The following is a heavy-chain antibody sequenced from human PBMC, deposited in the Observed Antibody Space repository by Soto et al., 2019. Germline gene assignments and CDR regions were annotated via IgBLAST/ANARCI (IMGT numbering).Heavy chain of an antibody. Sequence: QVQLVESGGVVVQPGASLTLYCAASGFRFSGFGMHWVRQAPGKGLEWVAVISFDASEKFYVDSVKGRFSISRDDSHSKVFLQMNSLRREDTGVYYCAIDLGGYVHLWDKSNYWGQGTLVNVS. D-gene: IGHD5-12*01. CDR1: GFRFSGFG. J-gene: IGHJ1*01. CDR2: ISFDASEK. V-gene: IGHV3-30*04. CDR3: AIDLGGYVHLWDKSNY.